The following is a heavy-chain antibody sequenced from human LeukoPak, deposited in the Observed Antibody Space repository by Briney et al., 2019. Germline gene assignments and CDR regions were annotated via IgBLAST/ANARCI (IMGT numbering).Heavy chain of an antibody. CDR2: MNPNSGNT. V-gene: IGHV1-8*01. D-gene: IGHD3-10*01. J-gene: IGHJ4*02. CDR3: ARLNWDMVRGVTNLRD. Sequence: ASVKVSCKASGYTFTSYDINWVRQATGQGLEWMGWMNPNSGNTGYAQKFQGRVTMTRNTSISTAYMELSSLRSEDTAVYYCARLNWDMVRGVTNLRDWGQGTLVTVSS. CDR1: GYTFTSYD.